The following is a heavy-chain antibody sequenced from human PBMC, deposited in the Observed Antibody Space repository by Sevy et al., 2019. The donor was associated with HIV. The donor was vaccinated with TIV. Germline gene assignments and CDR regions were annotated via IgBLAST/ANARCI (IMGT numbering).Heavy chain of an antibody. J-gene: IGHJ4*02. CDR2: IWYDGDNK. D-gene: IGHD3-22*01. V-gene: IGHV3-33*01. Sequence: GGSLRLSCAASEFTFSRYVMHWVRQAPGKGLEWVAVIWYDGDNKYYADSVTGRFTISRDNSKSTLYLQMNSLRVEDTAVYYCARDQSYDSSGPDYWGQGTLVTVSS. CDR3: ARDQSYDSSGPDY. CDR1: EFTFSRYV.